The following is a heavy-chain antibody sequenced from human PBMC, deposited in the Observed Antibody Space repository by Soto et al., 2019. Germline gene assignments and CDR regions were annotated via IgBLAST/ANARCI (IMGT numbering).Heavy chain of an antibody. V-gene: IGHV3-33*01. CDR1: GFTFSSYG. CDR3: ARGGAIFSTPDFY. D-gene: IGHD3-3*01. Sequence: QVQLVESGGGVVQPGRSLRLSCAASGFTFSSYGMHWVRQAPGKGLEWVAVIWYDGSNKYYADSVKGRFTISRDNSQNTLYLQMNSLRAEDTAVYYCARGGAIFSTPDFYWGQGTLVTVSS. CDR2: IWYDGSNK. J-gene: IGHJ4*02.